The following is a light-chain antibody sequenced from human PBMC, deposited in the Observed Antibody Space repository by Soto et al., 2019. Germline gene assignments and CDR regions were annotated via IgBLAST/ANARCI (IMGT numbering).Light chain of an antibody. J-gene: IGKJ2*01. CDR3: QRYGDSPPYI. V-gene: IGKV3-20*01. CDR1: QSVDNNY. Sequence: EIVLTQSPGTLSLSPGERVTLSCRASQSVDNNYLAWYQQKPGQAPRLLMYDASTRLTGIPDRFRGSGSGTDFTLTISRLEPEDFGVYYCQRYGDSPPYIFGQGTKVDI. CDR2: DAS.